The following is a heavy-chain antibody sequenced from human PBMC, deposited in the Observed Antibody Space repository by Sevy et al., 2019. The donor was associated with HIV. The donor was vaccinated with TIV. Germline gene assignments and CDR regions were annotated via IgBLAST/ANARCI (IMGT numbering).Heavy chain of an antibody. CDR2: ISGPGLST. Sequence: GGSLRLSCTASGFTFNTHAMTWVRQAPGKGLEWVSVISGPGLSTYYADSVKGRFTISRDNSKNTRYLQMNSLRVDDTATYYCAKALNPALESMIEVILRTLKGFDVWGQGTIVTVSS. D-gene: IGHD3-22*01. CDR1: GFTFNTHA. V-gene: IGHV3-23*01. CDR3: AKALNPALESMIEVILRTLKGFDV. J-gene: IGHJ3*01.